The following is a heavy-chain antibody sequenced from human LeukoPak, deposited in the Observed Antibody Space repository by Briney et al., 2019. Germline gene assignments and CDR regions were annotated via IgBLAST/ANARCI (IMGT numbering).Heavy chain of an antibody. CDR3: ARAEGQQLAIDY. Sequence: PSETLSLTCAVYGGSFSGYYWSWIRQPPGKGLEWIGEINHSGSTNYNPSLKSRVTISVDTSKNQFSLKLSSVTAAHTAVYYCARAEGQQLAIDYWGQGTLVTVSS. D-gene: IGHD6-13*01. V-gene: IGHV4-34*01. J-gene: IGHJ4*02. CDR1: GGSFSGYY. CDR2: INHSGST.